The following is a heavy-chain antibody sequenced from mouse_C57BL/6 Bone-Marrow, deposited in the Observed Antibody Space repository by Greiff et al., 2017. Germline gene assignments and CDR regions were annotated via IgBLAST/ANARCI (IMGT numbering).Heavy chain of an antibody. CDR1: GYTFTNYW. V-gene: IGHV1-63*01. CDR3: ARQVFDWYCDV. Sequence: VQLQQSGADLVRPGTSVKMSCTASGYTFTNYWIRWVKQSPGHGLEWIGDIYPGGGYTNYNEKFKGKATLTADKSSSTAYIQISSLTAENSAMYYCARQVFDWYCDVWGTGTTVTVSS. J-gene: IGHJ1*03. CDR2: IYPGGGYT.